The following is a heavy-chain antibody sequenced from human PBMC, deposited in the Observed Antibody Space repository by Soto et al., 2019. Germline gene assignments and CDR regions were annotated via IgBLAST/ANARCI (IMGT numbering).Heavy chain of an antibody. D-gene: IGHD6-13*01. J-gene: IGHJ6*03. V-gene: IGHV1-46*03. CDR1: GYTFTSYY. CDR3: ARDRGSSSWNPYYYYYYMDV. Sequence: GASVKVSCKASGYTFTSYYMHWVRQAPGQGLEWMGIINPSGGSTSYAQKFQGRVTMTRDTPTSTVYMELSSLRSEDTAVYYCARDRGSSSWNPYYYYYYMDVWGKGTTVTVSS. CDR2: INPSGGST.